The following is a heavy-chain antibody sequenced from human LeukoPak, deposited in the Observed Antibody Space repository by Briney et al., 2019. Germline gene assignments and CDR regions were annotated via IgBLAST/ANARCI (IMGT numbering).Heavy chain of an antibody. D-gene: IGHD2-15*01. V-gene: IGHV4-34*01. CDR2: INHSGST. CDR1: GGSFSGYY. J-gene: IGHJ4*02. Sequence: SETLSLTCAVYGGSFSGYYWSWIRQPPGKGLEWIGEINHSGSTNYNPSLKSRVTISVDTSKNQFSLKLSSVTAADTAVYYCARLGTPGGDWGQGTLVTVSS. CDR3: ARLGTPGGD.